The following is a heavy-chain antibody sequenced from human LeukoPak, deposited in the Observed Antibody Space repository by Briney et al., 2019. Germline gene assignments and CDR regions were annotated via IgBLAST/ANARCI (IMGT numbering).Heavy chain of an antibody. CDR1: GGSISSSSYY. CDR2: IYYSGST. V-gene: IGHV4-39*07. Sequence: SETLSLTCTVSGGSISSSSYYWGWIRQPPGKGLEWIGSIYYSGSTYYNPSLKSRVAISVDTSKNQFSLKLSSVTAADTAVYYCARDRRGRYDFWSGYYPYMDVWGKGTTVTVSS. J-gene: IGHJ6*03. D-gene: IGHD3-3*01. CDR3: ARDRRGRYDFWSGYYPYMDV.